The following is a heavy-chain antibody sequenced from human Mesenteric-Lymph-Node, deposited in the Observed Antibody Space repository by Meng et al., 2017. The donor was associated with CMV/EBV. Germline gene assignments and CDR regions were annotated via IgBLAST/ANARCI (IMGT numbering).Heavy chain of an antibody. Sequence: ASVKVSCKASGYTFTDYYLHWVRQAPGQGLEWMGWMNPNSGNTGYAQKFQGRVTITRNTTISTAYMELSSLRSEDTAVYYCAREGGIAAALLDYWGQGTLVTVSS. D-gene: IGHD6-13*01. CDR3: AREGGIAAALLDY. V-gene: IGHV1-8*03. CDR2: MNPNSGNT. J-gene: IGHJ4*02. CDR1: GYTFTDYY.